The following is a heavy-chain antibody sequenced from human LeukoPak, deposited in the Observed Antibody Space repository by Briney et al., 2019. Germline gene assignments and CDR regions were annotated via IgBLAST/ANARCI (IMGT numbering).Heavy chain of an antibody. Sequence: SETLSLTCTVSGGSISSSSYYWGWIRQPPGKGLEWIGSIYYSGSTYYNPSLKSRVTISVDTSKNQFSLKLSSVTAADTAVYYCARAGLGYNLVDYWGQGTLVTVSS. J-gene: IGHJ4*02. CDR2: IYYSGST. CDR3: ARAGLGYNLVDY. CDR1: GGSISSSSYY. V-gene: IGHV4-39*01. D-gene: IGHD5-24*01.